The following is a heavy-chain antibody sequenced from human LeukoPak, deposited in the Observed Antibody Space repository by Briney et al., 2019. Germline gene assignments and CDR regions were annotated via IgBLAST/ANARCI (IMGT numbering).Heavy chain of an antibody. V-gene: IGHV5-51*01. J-gene: IGHJ3*02. CDR1: GYSFTSYW. D-gene: IGHD5-18*01. CDR3: ARPPQVSYGYHPGAFHI. Sequence: GESLKISCKGSGYSFTSYWIGWVRQMPGKGLEWMGIIYPGDSDTRYSPSFQGQVTISADKSITTAYLQWSSLKASDTAMYYCARPPQVSYGYHPGAFHIWGQGTMVTVSS. CDR2: IYPGDSDT.